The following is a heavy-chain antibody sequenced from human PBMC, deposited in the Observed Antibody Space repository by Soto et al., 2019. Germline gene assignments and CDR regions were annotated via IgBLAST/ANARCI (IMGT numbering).Heavy chain of an antibody. CDR2: ISYDGSNK. D-gene: IGHD6-19*01. CDR1: GFTFSSYG. J-gene: IGHJ4*02. CDR3: AKDRGWLTTRHLFDY. Sequence: SLRLSCAASGFTFSSYGMHWVRQAPGKGLEWVAVISYDGSNKYYADSVKGRFTISRDNSKNTLYLQMNSLRAEDTAVYYCAKDRGWLTTRHLFDYWGQGTLVTVSS. V-gene: IGHV3-30*18.